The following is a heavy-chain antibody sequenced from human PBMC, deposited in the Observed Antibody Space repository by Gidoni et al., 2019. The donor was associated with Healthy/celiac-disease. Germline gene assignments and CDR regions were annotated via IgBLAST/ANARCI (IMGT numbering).Heavy chain of an antibody. CDR3: AKDEYYDSAFDI. J-gene: IGHJ3*02. Sequence: EVQLVESGGGVVQPGGSLRLYCTASGVTFDEYAMHWVRQAPGKGLEWVSRISGDGGSTYYAYSVKCRFTIARDNSKNSLYLQMNSLRTEDTALYYCAKDEYYDSAFDIWGQGTMVTVSS. CDR1: GVTFDEYA. V-gene: IGHV3-43*02. CDR2: ISGDGGST. D-gene: IGHD3-22*01.